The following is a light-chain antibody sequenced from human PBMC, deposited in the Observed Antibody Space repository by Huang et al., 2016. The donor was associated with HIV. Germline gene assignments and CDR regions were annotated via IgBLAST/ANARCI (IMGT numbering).Light chain of an antibody. J-gene: IGKJ2*01. Sequence: DIQITQSPSSLSASVGDRVIITCRASQNINRYLNWYQQQPGKAPKPLIYGASKLQSGVPSSFSGSCSGTHFTLAISSLQPEDSATYYCQQSAVTPRTFGQGTKLEI. CDR2: GAS. CDR3: QQSAVTPRT. CDR1: QNINRY. V-gene: IGKV1-39*01.